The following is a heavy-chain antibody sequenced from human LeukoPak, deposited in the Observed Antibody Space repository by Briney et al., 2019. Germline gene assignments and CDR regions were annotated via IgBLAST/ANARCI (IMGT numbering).Heavy chain of an antibody. CDR3: ARGYSSSWQNSRSYYFDY. Sequence: SETLSLTCAVYGGSFSGYYWSWIRQPPGKGLEWIGEINHSGSTNYNPSLKSRVTISVDTSKNQFSLKPSSVTAADTAVYYCARGYSSSWQNSRSYYFDYWGQGTLVTVSS. V-gene: IGHV4-34*01. CDR1: GGSFSGYY. J-gene: IGHJ4*02. CDR2: INHSGST. D-gene: IGHD6-13*01.